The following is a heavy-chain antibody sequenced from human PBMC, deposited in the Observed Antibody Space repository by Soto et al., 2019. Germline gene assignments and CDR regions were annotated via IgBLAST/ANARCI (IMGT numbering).Heavy chain of an antibody. CDR2: IYYSGST. CDR1: GGSISSGDYY. Sequence: LSLTCTVSGGSISSGDYYWSWIRQPPGKGLEWIGYIYYSGSTYYNPSLKSRVTISVDTSKNQFSLKLSSVTAADTAVYYCAREIMRTYGMDVWGQGTTVTVSS. V-gene: IGHV4-30-4*01. CDR3: AREIMRTYGMDV. J-gene: IGHJ6*02.